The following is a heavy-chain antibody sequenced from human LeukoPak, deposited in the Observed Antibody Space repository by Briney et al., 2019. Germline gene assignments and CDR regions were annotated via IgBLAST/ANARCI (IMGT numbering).Heavy chain of an antibody. CDR3: AELGITMIGGV. V-gene: IGHV3-11*04. CDR2: ISSSGSTI. CDR1: GFTFSDYY. D-gene: IGHD3-10*02. Sequence: GGSLRLPCAASGFTFSDYYMSWIRQAPGKGLGWASYISSSGSTIYYADSVKGRFTISRDNAKNSLYLQMNSLRAEDTAVYYCAELGITMIGGVWGKGTTVTISS. J-gene: IGHJ6*04.